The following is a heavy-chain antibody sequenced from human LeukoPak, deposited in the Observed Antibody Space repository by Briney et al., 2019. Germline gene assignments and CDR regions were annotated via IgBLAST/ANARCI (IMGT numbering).Heavy chain of an antibody. J-gene: IGHJ1*01. CDR3: ASSLLGSSGWYKSAEYFQH. V-gene: IGHV1-18*01. D-gene: IGHD6-19*01. Sequence: GASVKVSCKASGYTFTSYGISWVRQAPGQGLEWMGWISAYNGNTNYAQKLQGRVTMTTDTPTSTAYMELRSLRSDDTAVYYCASSLLGSSGWYKSAEYFQHWGQGTLVTVSS. CDR2: ISAYNGNT. CDR1: GYTFTSYG.